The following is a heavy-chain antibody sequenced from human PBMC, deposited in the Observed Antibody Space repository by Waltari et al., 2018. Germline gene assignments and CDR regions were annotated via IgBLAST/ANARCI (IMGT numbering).Heavy chain of an antibody. CDR2: IIPMFDSP. Sequence: QVQLVQSGAEVKKPGSSVKVSCKASGGTFNSYAISWMRQAPGQGLEWMGGIIPMFDSPWYAQNFQGRFTIAADKSTSTAYMNLYSLRPEDTAVYFCFAVVNMAVHWGQGTLVTVSS. J-gene: IGHJ4*02. D-gene: IGHD3-3*01. V-gene: IGHV1-69*14. CDR3: FAVVNMAVH. CDR1: GGTFNSYA.